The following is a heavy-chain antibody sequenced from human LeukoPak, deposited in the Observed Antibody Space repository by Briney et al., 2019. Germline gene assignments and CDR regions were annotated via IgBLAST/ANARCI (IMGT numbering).Heavy chain of an antibody. Sequence: GSSVKVSCKASGGTFSSYAISWVRQAPGQGLGWMGGIIPIFGTANYAQKFQGRVTITTDESTSTAYMELSSLRSEDTAVYYCARVFYGSGSYYGDDYYYYMDVWGKGTTVTVSS. J-gene: IGHJ6*03. D-gene: IGHD3-10*01. CDR1: GGTFSSYA. CDR2: IIPIFGTA. CDR3: ARVFYGSGSYYGDDYYYYMDV. V-gene: IGHV1-69*05.